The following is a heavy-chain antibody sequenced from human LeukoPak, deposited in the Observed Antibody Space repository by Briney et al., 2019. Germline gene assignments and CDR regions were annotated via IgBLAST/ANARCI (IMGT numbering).Heavy chain of an antibody. CDR2: IIPILGIA. D-gene: IGHD2-2*01. Sequence: KISCKASGGTFSSYAISWVRQAPGQGLEWMGRIIPILGIANYAQKFQGRVTITADKSTSTAYMELSSLRSEDTAVYYCARSYPGIVVVPAAMAYWGQGTLVAVSS. CDR3: ARSYPGIVVVPAAMAY. V-gene: IGHV1-69*04. CDR1: GGTFSSYA. J-gene: IGHJ4*02.